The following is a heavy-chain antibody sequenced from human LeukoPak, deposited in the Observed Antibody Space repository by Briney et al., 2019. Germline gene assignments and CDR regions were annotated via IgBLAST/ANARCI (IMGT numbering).Heavy chain of an antibody. CDR3: ARGGNSAWYFDY. CDR2: IYHSGST. Sequence: SETLSLTCAVSGDSITSTNWWTWVRQPPGKGLEWIGEIYHSGSTNYNPSLKSRVTISLDGSRNQFSLRLNSVTAADTAVYYCARGGNSAWYFDYWGQGTLITVSS. CDR1: GDSITSTNW. J-gene: IGHJ4*02. V-gene: IGHV4-4*02. D-gene: IGHD6-19*01.